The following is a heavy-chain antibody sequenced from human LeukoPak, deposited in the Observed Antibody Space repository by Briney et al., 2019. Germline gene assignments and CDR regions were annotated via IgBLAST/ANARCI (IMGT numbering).Heavy chain of an antibody. J-gene: IGHJ4*02. CDR1: GGPISSGGYS. Sequence: SETLSLTCAVSGGPISSGGYSWSWIRQPPGKGLEWIGYIYHSGSTYYNPSLKSRVTISVDRSKNQFSLKLSSVTAADTAVYYCARGGGDVVVPAAMPFDYWGQGTLVTVSS. CDR3: ARGGGDVVVPAAMPFDY. V-gene: IGHV4-30-2*01. D-gene: IGHD2-2*01. CDR2: IYHSGST.